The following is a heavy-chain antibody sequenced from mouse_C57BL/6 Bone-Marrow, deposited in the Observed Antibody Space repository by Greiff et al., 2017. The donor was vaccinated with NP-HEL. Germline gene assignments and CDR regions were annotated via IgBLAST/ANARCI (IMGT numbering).Heavy chain of an antibody. CDR1: GYTFTSHW. Sequence: VQLQQPGAELVKPGASVKLSCKASGYTFTSHWMHWVKQRPGQGLEWIGMIHPNSGSTNYNEKFKSKATLTVDKSSSTAYMQLSSLTSEDSAVYYCARSYYRYAMDYWGQGTSVTVSS. V-gene: IGHV1-64*01. J-gene: IGHJ4*01. D-gene: IGHD2-12*01. CDR2: IHPNSGST. CDR3: ARSYYRYAMDY.